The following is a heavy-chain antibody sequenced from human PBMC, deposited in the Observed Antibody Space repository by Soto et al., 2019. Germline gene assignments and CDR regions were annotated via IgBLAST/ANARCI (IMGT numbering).Heavy chain of an antibody. CDR3: AESSGIAVAGIDY. Sequence: AVEVSCKHSGGTFRSCSISWVLQAPGQGLEWMGGIIPIFGTANYAQKFQGRVTITADESTSTAYMELSSLRSEDTAVYYCAESSGIAVAGIDYWGQGTLVTVSS. CDR2: IIPIFGTA. V-gene: IGHV1-69*13. CDR1: GGTFRSCS. J-gene: IGHJ4*02. D-gene: IGHD6-19*01.